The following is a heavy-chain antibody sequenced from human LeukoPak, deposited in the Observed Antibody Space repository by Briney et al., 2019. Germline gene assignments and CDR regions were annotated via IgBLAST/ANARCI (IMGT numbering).Heavy chain of an antibody. V-gene: IGHV3-7*03. CDR1: GFTFSSYW. CDR3: ARSFVWLVKMDV. D-gene: IGHD6-19*01. Sequence: PGGSLRLSCAASGFTFSSYWMSWVRRAPGKGLERVAHINGDESQKYYVDSVKGRFTISRDNAKNSLYLQMNSLRAEDTAMYYCARSFVWLVKMDVWGKGTTVTISS. CDR2: INGDESQK. J-gene: IGHJ6*04.